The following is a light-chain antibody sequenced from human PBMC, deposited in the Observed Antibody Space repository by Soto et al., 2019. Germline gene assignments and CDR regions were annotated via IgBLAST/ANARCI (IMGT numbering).Light chain of an antibody. Sequence: QSALTQPASVSGSPGQSITISCTGTSSDVGGYNFVSWYQHHAGKGPKLMIYEVNERPSGVPDRFSGSKSGNTASLTVSGLQAEDEADYYCSSYAGSNNLVFGGGTQLTVL. V-gene: IGLV2-8*01. CDR3: SSYAGSNNLV. J-gene: IGLJ3*02. CDR1: SSDVGGYNF. CDR2: EVN.